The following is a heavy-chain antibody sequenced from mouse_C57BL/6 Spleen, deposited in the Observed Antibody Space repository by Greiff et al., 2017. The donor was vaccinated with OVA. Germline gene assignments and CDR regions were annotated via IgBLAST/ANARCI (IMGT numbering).Heavy chain of an antibody. CDR3: ARGMGVYGYDVEYAMDY. CDR2: INYDGSST. V-gene: IGHV5-16*01. CDR1: GFTFSDYY. Sequence: EVQRVESEGGLVQPGSSMKLSCTASGFTFSDYYMAWVRQVPEKGLEWVANINYDGSSTYYLDSLKSRFIISRDNAKNILYLQMSSLKSEDTATYYCARGMGVYGYDVEYAMDYWGQGTSVTVSS. J-gene: IGHJ4*01. D-gene: IGHD2-2*01.